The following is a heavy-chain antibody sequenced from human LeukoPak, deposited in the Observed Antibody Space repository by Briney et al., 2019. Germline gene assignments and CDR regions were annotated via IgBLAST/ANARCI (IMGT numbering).Heavy chain of an antibody. CDR1: GFTFSNSY. CDR2: INTDGTTI. CDR3: AKDPHLTGPFDY. V-gene: IGHV3-74*01. D-gene: IGHD3-9*01. Sequence: GGSLRLSCAASGFTFSNSYMYWVRQAPGKGLVWVSRINTDGTTITYADSVKGQLTISRDNAKNTLYLQMNSLRAEDTAVYYCAKDPHLTGPFDYWAREPWSPSPQ. J-gene: IGHJ4*02.